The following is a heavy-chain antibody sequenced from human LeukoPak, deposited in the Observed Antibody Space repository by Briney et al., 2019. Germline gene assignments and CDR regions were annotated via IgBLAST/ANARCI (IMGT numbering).Heavy chain of an antibody. D-gene: IGHD2-21*02. J-gene: IGHJ6*02. CDR1: GGTFSSYA. V-gene: IGHV1-69*13. CDR2: IIPIFGTA. Sequence: SVKVSCKASGGTFSSYAISWVRQAPGQGLEWMGGIIPIFGTANYAQKFQGRVTLTADESTSTAYMELSSLRSEDTAVYYCARDRIVVVTAISYYYYYGMDVWGQGTTVTVSS. CDR3: ARDRIVVVTAISYYYYYGMDV.